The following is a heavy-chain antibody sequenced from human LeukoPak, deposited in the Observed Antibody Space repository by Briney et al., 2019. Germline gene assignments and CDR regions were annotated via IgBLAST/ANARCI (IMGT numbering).Heavy chain of an antibody. V-gene: IGHV1-24*01. CDR3: ATEKWSSGSSEWAFEI. D-gene: IGHD1-26*01. Sequence: ASVKVSCKVSGYSLTEVAMHWVRQAPGKGLEWMGGFHPADGEKIFAQKFQGRVTMPEDTSTDTAYMELSSLRSEDTAVYYCATEKWSSGSSEWAFEIWGQGTMVTVSS. J-gene: IGHJ3*02. CDR1: GYSLTEVA. CDR2: FHPADGEK.